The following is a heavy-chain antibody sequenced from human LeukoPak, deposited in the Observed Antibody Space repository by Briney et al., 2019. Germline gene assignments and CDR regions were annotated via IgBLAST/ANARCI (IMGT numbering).Heavy chain of an antibody. CDR2: IYYSGST. CDR3: ARTYYDYVWGSYRYHPFDY. Sequence: SETLSLTCTVSGGSISSYYWSWIRQPPGKGLEWIGYIYYSGSTNYNPSLKSRVTISVDTSKNQFSLKLSSVTAADTAVYYCARTYYDYVWGSYRYHPFDYWGQGTLVTVSS. D-gene: IGHD3-16*02. J-gene: IGHJ4*02. CDR1: GGSISSYY. V-gene: IGHV4-59*01.